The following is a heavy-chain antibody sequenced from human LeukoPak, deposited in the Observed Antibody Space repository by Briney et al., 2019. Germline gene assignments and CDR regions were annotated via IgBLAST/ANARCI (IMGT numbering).Heavy chain of an antibody. D-gene: IGHD6-19*01. CDR2: IYYSGST. J-gene: IGHJ3*02. Sequence: PSETLSLTCTVSGGSISSSTYYWGWIRQPPGKGLEWIGSIYYSGSTYYNPSLKSRVTTSVDTSKNQFSLKLSSVTAADTAVYYCARDQGNVDSSGWYLVGNAFDIWGQGTMVTVSS. V-gene: IGHV4-39*07. CDR1: GGSISSSTYY. CDR3: ARDQGNVDSSGWYLVGNAFDI.